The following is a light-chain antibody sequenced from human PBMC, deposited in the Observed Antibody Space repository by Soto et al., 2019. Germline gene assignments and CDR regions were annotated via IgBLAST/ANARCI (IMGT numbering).Light chain of an antibody. Sequence: QSVLTQPPSASGTPGQRVTISCSGSSSNIGSNSVNCYQQLPGTASKILMHCSNQRPSGVPDRFSCSKSGTSAALAISWLQSEDEDDYYCAAWDDSLNGVVFGGGTKLTVL. CDR2: CSN. CDR1: SSNIGSNS. J-gene: IGLJ2*01. V-gene: IGLV1-44*01. CDR3: AAWDDSLNGVV.